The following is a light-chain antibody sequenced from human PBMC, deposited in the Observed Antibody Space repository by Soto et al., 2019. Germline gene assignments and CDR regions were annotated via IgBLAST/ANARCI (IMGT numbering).Light chain of an antibody. Sequence: QSVLTQSPSASGTPGQTVTISCSGSSSNIGSNSVSWYQQLPGTAPKLLIYDNTNRPSGVPDRFSGSKSGTSASLAITGLQAEDEADYYCQSFDSSLSARVFGGGTKVTVL. CDR1: SSNIGSNS. J-gene: IGLJ3*02. CDR3: QSFDSSLSARV. CDR2: DNT. V-gene: IGLV1-44*01.